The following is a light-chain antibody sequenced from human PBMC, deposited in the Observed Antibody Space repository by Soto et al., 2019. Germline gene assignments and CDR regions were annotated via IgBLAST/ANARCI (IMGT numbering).Light chain of an antibody. V-gene: IGKV3-15*01. J-gene: IGKJ1*01. CDR2: GAS. Sequence: EIVMTQSPATLSVSPGERATLSGRASQSVSSNLAWYQQKPGQAPRLLIYGASTRATGIPARFSGSGSGTAFTRTISSLQSEDFEVYYCQQYNNWPRTFGQGTKVEIK. CDR1: QSVSSN. CDR3: QQYNNWPRT.